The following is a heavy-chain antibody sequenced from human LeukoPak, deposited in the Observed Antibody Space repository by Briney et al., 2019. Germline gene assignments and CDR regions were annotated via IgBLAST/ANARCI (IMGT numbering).Heavy chain of an antibody. CDR2: MNPNSGNT. D-gene: IGHD6-13*01. CDR1: GYTFTSYG. V-gene: IGHV1-8*01. Sequence: ASVKVSCKASGYTFTSYGINWVRQATGQGLEWMGWMNPNSGNTGYAQKFQGRVTMTRNTSISTAYMELSSLRSEDTAVYYCARVSAAAAGFVDYWGQGTLVTVSS. CDR3: ARVSAAAAGFVDY. J-gene: IGHJ4*02.